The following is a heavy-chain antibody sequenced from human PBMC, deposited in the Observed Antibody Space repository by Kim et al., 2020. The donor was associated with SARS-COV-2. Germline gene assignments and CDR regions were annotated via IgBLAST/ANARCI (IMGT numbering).Heavy chain of an antibody. Sequence: GGSLRLSCAASGFTFSRYSMNWVRQAPGKGLEWVSYISSTSSTRYYADSVKGRFTISRDNAKNSLYLQINSLRDEDTAVYYCARVPHYSGSGSSDWGQGTLVTVSS. CDR3: ARVPHYSGSGSSD. V-gene: IGHV3-48*02. CDR1: GFTFSRYS. J-gene: IGHJ1*01. D-gene: IGHD3-10*01. CDR2: ISSTSSTR.